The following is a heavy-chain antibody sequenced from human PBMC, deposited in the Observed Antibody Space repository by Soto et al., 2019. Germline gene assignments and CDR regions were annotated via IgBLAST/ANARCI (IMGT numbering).Heavy chain of an antibody. CDR2: IDPKSGGT. V-gene: IGHV1-2*02. CDR1: GPTFIAYY. J-gene: IGHJ4*02. CDR3: ARVSVDDPE. Sequence: QLVQSGAEVKKPGASVRVSCKTSGPTFIAYYIHWVPQAPGQGLEWMGWIDPKSGGTTYEQKFLGRVDMTRDTSMNTAYMDLNRLTADDTSVYYCARVSVDDPEWGQGDLITVSS. D-gene: IGHD1-1*01.